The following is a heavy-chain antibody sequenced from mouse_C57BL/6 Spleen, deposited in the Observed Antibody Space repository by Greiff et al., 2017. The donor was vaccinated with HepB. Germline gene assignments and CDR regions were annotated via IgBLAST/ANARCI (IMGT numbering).Heavy chain of an antibody. V-gene: IGHV5-12*01. CDR2: ISNGGGST. D-gene: IGHD2-10*01. J-gene: IGHJ2*01. CDR3: ARQAYYGNFDY. CDR1: GFTFSDYY. Sequence: EVQGVESGGGLVQPGGSLKLSCAASGFTFSDYYMYWVRQTPEKRLEWVAYISNGGGSTYYPDTVKGRFTISRDNAKNTLYLQMSRLKSEDTAMYYCARQAYYGNFDYWGQGTTLTVSS.